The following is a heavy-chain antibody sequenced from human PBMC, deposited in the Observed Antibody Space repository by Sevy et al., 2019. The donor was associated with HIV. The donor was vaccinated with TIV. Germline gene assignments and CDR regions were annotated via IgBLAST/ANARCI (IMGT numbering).Heavy chain of an antibody. Sequence: LRLSCTVSGGSISSGGYYWSWIRQHPGEGLEWIGHIHYSGSTYYNPSLMSRVTMSVDTSKNQFSLKVTSVTDADTAVYYCARSKAFSGLDYWGQGTLVTVSS. CDR3: ARSKAFSGLDY. D-gene: IGHD4-4*01. V-gene: IGHV4-31*03. CDR1: GGSISSGGYY. CDR2: IHYSGST. J-gene: IGHJ4*02.